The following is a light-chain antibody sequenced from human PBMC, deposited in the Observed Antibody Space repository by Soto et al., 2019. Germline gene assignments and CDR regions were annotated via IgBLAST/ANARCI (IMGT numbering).Light chain of an antibody. CDR3: QQSYTTPWT. Sequence: DIQMTQSPSSLSASVGDRVTITCRASQSISSYLNWYHQKPGKAPKLPIYSASSLQSGVPSRFSGSGSGTDFTLTISSLQPEDFATYYCQQSYTTPWTFGQGTKVEIK. CDR1: QSISSY. V-gene: IGKV1-39*01. J-gene: IGKJ1*01. CDR2: SAS.